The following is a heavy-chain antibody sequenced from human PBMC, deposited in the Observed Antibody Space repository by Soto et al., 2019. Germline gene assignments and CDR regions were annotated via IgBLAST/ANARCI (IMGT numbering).Heavy chain of an antibody. CDR1: GFTVSSHY. D-gene: IGHD6-13*01. CDR2: IYSGGST. CDR3: ARDQSRIEAAGRPSFFDL. J-gene: IGHJ2*01. Sequence: EVQLVETGGGLIQPGGSLRLSCAASGFTVSSHYMSWVRQAPGKGLEWVSVIYSGGSTYYADSVKGRFTISRDNSKNTLYLQMSSLRAEDTAVYYCARDQSRIEAAGRPSFFDLWGRGTLVTVSS. V-gene: IGHV3-53*02.